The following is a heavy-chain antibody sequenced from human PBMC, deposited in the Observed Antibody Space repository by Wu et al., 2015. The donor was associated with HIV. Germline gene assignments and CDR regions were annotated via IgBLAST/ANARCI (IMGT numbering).Heavy chain of an antibody. CDR3: VRAAFYTLWLGKVLYALGF. CDR2: MDPQSGRS. D-gene: IGHD3-10*01. J-gene: IGHJ1*01. Sequence: QVRLMQSGAEVRKPGASVKVSCQTSGYEFDSFYLHWVRQAPGQGLEWMGIMDPQSGRSTYGQIFLDRLNVTGDTSTRTMYMELSNLNSEDTAIYYCVRAAFYTLWLGKVLYALGFWGQGTLITVSS. V-gene: IGHV1-46*02. CDR1: GYEFDSFY.